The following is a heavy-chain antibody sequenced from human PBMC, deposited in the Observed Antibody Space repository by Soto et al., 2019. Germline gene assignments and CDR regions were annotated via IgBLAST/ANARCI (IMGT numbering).Heavy chain of an antibody. D-gene: IGHD2-15*01. Sequence: GGSLRLSCAASGFTFSNAWMSWVRQAPGKGLEWVGRIKSKTDGGTTDYAAPVKGRFTISRDNSKNTFYLQLNSLRPDDTAVYYCATWLLREHAFDIWGLGTMVTVSS. J-gene: IGHJ3*02. CDR2: IKSKTDGGTT. CDR3: ATWLLREHAFDI. CDR1: GFTFSNAW. V-gene: IGHV3-15*01.